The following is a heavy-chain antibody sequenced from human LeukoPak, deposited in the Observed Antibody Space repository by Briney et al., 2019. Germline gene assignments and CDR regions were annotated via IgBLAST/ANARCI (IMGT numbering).Heavy chain of an antibody. CDR3: ARDGYATGSHDY. CDR1: GFTFSSYW. D-gene: IGHD3-10*01. J-gene: IGHJ4*02. Sequence: GGSLRLSCAVSGFTFSSYWMTWVRQAPGKGLEWVGNINQDGSAKYYVDSVKGRFTISRDNAKNSLCLQWNSLRAEDTAVYYCARDGYATGSHDYWGRGALVTVSS. V-gene: IGHV3-7*04. CDR2: INQDGSAK.